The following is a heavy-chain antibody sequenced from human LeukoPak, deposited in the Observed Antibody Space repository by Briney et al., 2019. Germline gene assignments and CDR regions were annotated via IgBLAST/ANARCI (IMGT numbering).Heavy chain of an antibody. CDR2: ISYDGSNK. Sequence: PGRSLRLSCAASGFTFSSYGMHWVRQAPGKGLEWVAVISYDGSNKYYADSVKGRFTISRDNSKNTLYLQMYSLRAEDTAVYYCAKVPYGDYVNGFDYWGQGTLVTVSS. CDR3: AKVPYGDYVNGFDY. V-gene: IGHV3-30*18. D-gene: IGHD4-17*01. J-gene: IGHJ4*02. CDR1: GFTFSSYG.